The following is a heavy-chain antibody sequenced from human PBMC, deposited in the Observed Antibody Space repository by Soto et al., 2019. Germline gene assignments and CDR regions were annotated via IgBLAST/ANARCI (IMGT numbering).Heavy chain of an antibody. CDR1: GFTLSDHY. J-gene: IGHJ4*02. Sequence: EVQLVESGGGLVQPGGSLRLSCSVSGFTLSDHYIDWVRQGPGKGLEWVGRSRNQANGYSTIYAASVKGRFTTSRDDSKNLVYLQMESLRTEDTAVYYCVRDTYFSDSSSYTRCFDFWGQGALVTVSS. D-gene: IGHD3-22*01. CDR2: SRNQANGYST. V-gene: IGHV3-72*01. CDR3: VRDTYFSDSSSYTRCFDF.